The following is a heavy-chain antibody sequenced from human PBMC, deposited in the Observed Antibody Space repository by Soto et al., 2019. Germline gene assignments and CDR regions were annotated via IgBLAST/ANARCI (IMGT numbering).Heavy chain of an antibody. D-gene: IGHD3-3*01. Sequence: LGESLKISCKGSGYSFTSYWIGWVRQMPGKGLEWMGIIYPGDSDTRYSPSFQGQVTISADKSISTAYLQWSSLKASDTAMYYCARLGLSKSITIFGVVIQKYFQHWGQGTLVTVS. CDR2: IYPGDSDT. CDR1: GYSFTSYW. CDR3: ARLGLSKSITIFGVVIQKYFQH. V-gene: IGHV5-51*01. J-gene: IGHJ1*01.